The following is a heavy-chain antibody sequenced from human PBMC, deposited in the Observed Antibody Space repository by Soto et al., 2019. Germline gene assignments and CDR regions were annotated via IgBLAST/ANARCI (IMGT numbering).Heavy chain of an antibody. V-gene: IGHV3-21*01. CDR1: GFTFSSYS. D-gene: IGHD1-26*01. CDR2: ISSSSSYI. CDR3: ARDFSGSHPYYFGY. J-gene: IGHJ4*02. Sequence: GGSLRLSCAGSGFTFSSYSMNWVRRAPGRGLEWVSSISSSSSYIYYADSVKGRFTISRDNAKNSLYLQMNSLRAEDTAVYYCARDFSGSHPYYFGYWGQGTLVTVSS.